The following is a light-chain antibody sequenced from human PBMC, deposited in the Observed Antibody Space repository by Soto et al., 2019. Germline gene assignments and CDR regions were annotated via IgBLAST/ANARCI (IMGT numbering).Light chain of an antibody. CDR3: SSYTSSGTVV. CDR1: SSDVGGYNY. V-gene: IGLV2-14*01. J-gene: IGLJ2*01. CDR2: EVS. Sequence: QSALTQPASVSGSPGQSITISCTGTSSDVGGYNYVSWYQQHPGKAPKLLIYEVSNRPSRVSNRFSGSKSDNTASLTISGLQAEDEADYYCSSYTSSGTVVFGGGTKLTVL.